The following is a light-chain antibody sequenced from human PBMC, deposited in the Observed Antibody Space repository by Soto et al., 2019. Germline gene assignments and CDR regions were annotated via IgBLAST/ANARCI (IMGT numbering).Light chain of an antibody. J-gene: IGKJ2*01. V-gene: IGKV3-15*01. CDR2: AAS. Sequence: EIVMTQSPANLSVSPGERATLSCRTSQSVDNNLAWYQQKPGQAPRLLIYAASTRATGIPARFSGSGSGTEFTLSISSLQSEDFAVYYCQQYNNWPPYTFGQGTKFEIK. CDR3: QQYNNWPPYT. CDR1: QSVDNN.